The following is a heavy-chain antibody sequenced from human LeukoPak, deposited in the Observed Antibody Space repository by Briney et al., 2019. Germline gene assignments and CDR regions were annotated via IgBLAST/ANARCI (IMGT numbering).Heavy chain of an antibody. CDR2: INPNSGGT. CDR3: ARAGSGSSGYAFGY. V-gene: IGHV1-2*02. J-gene: IGHJ4*02. CDR1: GYTFTSFE. Sequence: ASVRVSCKASGYTFTSFEINWVRQAPGQGLEWMGWINPNSGGTNYAQKFQGRVTMTRDTSISTAYMELSRLRSDDTAVYYCARAGSGSSGYAFGYWGQGTLVTVSS. D-gene: IGHD3-22*01.